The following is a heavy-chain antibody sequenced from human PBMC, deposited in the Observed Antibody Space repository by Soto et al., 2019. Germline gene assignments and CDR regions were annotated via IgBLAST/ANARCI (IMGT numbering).Heavy chain of an antibody. CDR1: GYTIGDYY. V-gene: IGHV1-2*02. Sequence: QAQLVQSGAELRKPGASVKVSCKASGYTIGDYYLHWVRQAPGQGLEWMGWINPHSGGTKYAQKFQGRVTMTRDTSISTAYMDLSSLRFNATALYYCARDKRQITSSWYSYGMDVWGQGTTVTVSS. CDR3: ARDKRQITSSWYSYGMDV. D-gene: IGHD2-15*01. J-gene: IGHJ6*02. CDR2: INPHSGGT.